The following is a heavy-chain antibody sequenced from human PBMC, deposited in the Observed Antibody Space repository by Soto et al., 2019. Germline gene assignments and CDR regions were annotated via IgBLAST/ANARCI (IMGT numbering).Heavy chain of an antibody. V-gene: IGHV1-69*04. CDR2: IIPILGIA. J-gene: IGHJ6*04. CDR1: GGTFSSYS. Sequence: GASVKVSCKASGGTFSSYSISWVRQAPGQGLEWMGRIIPILGIANYAQKFQGRVTITADKSTSTAYMELSSLRSEDTAVYYCARDLGVYRGYDYPLYYYYGMDGWGKGPTVTVP. CDR3: ARDLGVYRGYDYPLYYYYGMDG. D-gene: IGHD5-12*01.